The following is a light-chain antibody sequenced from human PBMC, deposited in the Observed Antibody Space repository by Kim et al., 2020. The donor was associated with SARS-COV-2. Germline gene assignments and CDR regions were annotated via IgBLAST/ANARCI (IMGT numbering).Light chain of an antibody. V-gene: IGKV1-27*01. Sequence: GDTVTITCRASQDISDYVAWYQHRPGRVPRVLIYAASTLQSGVASRFRGSASGTDFTLTINNLQPEDVATYYCQEYDRDPWAFGQGTKVDIK. CDR2: AAS. J-gene: IGKJ1*01. CDR3: QEYDRDPWA. CDR1: QDISDY.